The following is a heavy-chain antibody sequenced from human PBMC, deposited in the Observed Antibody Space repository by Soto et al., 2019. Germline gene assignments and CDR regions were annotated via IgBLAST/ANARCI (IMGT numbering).Heavy chain of an antibody. CDR1: GFSFSDFS. J-gene: IGHJ4*02. CDR2: INRDSSVI. CDR3: ARDCAGTCWFAY. V-gene: IGHV3-48*01. D-gene: IGHD2-15*01. Sequence: EVQLVASGGGKVQPGGSLRLSCAGSGFSFSDFSMNWVRQAPGKGLEWISYINRDSSVIMYADSLRGRVTISRDNAKNTLFLQINRLRVEDTAVYYCARDCAGTCWFAYWGPGIPVTVSS.